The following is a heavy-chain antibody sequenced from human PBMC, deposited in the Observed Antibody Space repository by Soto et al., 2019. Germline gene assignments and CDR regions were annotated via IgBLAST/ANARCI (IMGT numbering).Heavy chain of an antibody. Sequence: GSLRLSCAASGFTFSSYYMHWVRQATGKGLEWVSAIGTAGDTYYPGSVKGRFTISRENAKNALYLQMNRLRAGDTAVYYCARGLTVTTGYGSDAFGIWGQGTMVTVSS. CDR2: IGTAGDT. CDR3: ARGLTVTTGYGSDAFGI. V-gene: IGHV3-13*01. J-gene: IGHJ3*02. D-gene: IGHD4-17*01. CDR1: GFTFSSYY.